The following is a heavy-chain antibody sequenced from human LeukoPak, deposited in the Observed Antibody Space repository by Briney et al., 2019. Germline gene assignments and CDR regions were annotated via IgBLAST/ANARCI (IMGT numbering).Heavy chain of an antibody. D-gene: IGHD3-22*01. CDR2: IYSGGST. CDR3: ARDLPGSSGYYYDF. Sequence: GGSLRLSCAASGFTVSSNYMSWVRQAPRKGLEWVSVIYSGGSTYYADSVKGRFTISRDNSKNALYLQMNSLRAEDTAVYYCARDLPGSSGYYYDFWGQGTLVTVSS. CDR1: GFTVSSNY. V-gene: IGHV3-53*01. J-gene: IGHJ4*02.